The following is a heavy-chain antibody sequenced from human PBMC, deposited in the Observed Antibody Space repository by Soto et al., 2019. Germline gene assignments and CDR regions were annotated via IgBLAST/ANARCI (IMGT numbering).Heavy chain of an antibody. CDR3: AKGVRYCSGGSCEPYFDY. Sequence: EVQLVDSGGGLVQPGGSLRLSCAASGFTFTTYAMAWVRQAPGTGLEWVSAISGSGGHTYYADSVKGRFTISRDNSKDTVYLQMDSLRAEDTAVYYCAKGVRYCSGGSCEPYFDYWGQGSLVTVSS. V-gene: IGHV3-23*04. D-gene: IGHD2-15*01. CDR2: ISGSGGHT. CDR1: GFTFTTYA. J-gene: IGHJ4*02.